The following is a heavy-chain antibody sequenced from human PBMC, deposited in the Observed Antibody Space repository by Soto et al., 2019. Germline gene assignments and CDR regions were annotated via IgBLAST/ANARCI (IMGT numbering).Heavy chain of an antibody. D-gene: IGHD1-26*01. V-gene: IGHV4-59*01. J-gene: IGHJ4*02. Sequence: QVQLQESGPGLVKPSETLSLTCTVSGGSISSYYWSWIRQPPGKGLEWIGYIYYSGSTNYNPSLKSRVTISVDTSKNQFSLKLSSVTAADTAVYYCARDRTSVGGSHYVDYWGQGTLVTVSS. CDR1: GGSISSYY. CDR3: ARDRTSVGGSHYVDY. CDR2: IYYSGST.